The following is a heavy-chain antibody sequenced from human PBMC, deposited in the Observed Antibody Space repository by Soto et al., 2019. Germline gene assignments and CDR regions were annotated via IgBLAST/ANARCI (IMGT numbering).Heavy chain of an antibody. D-gene: IGHD6-19*01. CDR1: GFTFDDYT. CDR3: VKEAGTIYFEH. Sequence: GGSLRLSCAASGFTFDDYTIHWVRQAPGKGLEWVSLINLDSSKTYYADSVKGRFAITRDNSKNSLFLQMNSLRTEDTALYYCVKEAGTIYFEHWGQGALVTVSS. CDR2: INLDSSKT. J-gene: IGHJ4*02. V-gene: IGHV3-43*01.